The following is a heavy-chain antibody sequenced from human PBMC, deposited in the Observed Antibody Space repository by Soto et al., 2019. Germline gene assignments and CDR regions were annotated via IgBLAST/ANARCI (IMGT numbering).Heavy chain of an antibody. Sequence: SETLSLTCSVSGASISSYFWTWIRQPAGKGLDWIGRISTSGTSNYNPSLKSRVTMSVDTSKNSFSLNLSSVTAADTAVYYCAREAGPDRWFDPWGQGTLVTVSS. CDR1: GASISSYF. CDR2: ISTSGTS. V-gene: IGHV4-4*07. J-gene: IGHJ5*02. D-gene: IGHD6-19*01. CDR3: AREAGPDRWFDP.